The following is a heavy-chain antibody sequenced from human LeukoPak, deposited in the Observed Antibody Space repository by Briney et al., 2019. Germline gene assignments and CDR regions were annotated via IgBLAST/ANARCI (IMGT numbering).Heavy chain of an antibody. V-gene: IGHV3-30*02. CDR3: AKDIRSIAVAVPFDY. D-gene: IGHD6-19*01. Sequence: PGGSLRLSCAASGFTFSSYGMHWVRQAPGKGLEWVAVIWYDGSNKYYADSVKGRFTISRDNPKNTLYLQMNSLRAEDTAVYYCAKDIRSIAVAVPFDYWGQGTLVTVSS. CDR2: IWYDGSNK. J-gene: IGHJ4*02. CDR1: GFTFSSYG.